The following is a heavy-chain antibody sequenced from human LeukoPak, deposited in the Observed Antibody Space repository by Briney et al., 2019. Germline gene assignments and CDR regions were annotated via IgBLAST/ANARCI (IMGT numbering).Heavy chain of an antibody. CDR2: IKQGGSEK. V-gene: IGHV3-7*01. Sequence: GGSLRLSCAASGFTFSSYWMSWVRQAPGKGLEWVANIKQGGSEKYYVDSVKGRFTISRDNAKNSLYLQMNSLRAEDTAVYYCARDTESHGGYNWFDPWGQGTLVTVSS. CDR1: GFTFSSYW. J-gene: IGHJ5*02. CDR3: ARDTESHGGYNWFDP. D-gene: IGHD3-16*01.